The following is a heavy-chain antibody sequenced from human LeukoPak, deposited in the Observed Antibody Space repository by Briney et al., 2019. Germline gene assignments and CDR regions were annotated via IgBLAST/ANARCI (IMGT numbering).Heavy chain of an antibody. CDR1: GFTFSSYA. CDR2: ISYDGSNK. Sequence: GGSLRLSCAASGFTFSSYAMHWVRQAPGKGLEWVAVISYDGSNKYYADSVKGRFTISRDNSKNTLYLQMNSLRAEDTAVYYCAREGGYCSGGSCSDFDYWGQGTLVTVSS. CDR3: AREGGYCSGGSCSDFDY. V-gene: IGHV3-30-3*01. J-gene: IGHJ4*02. D-gene: IGHD2-15*01.